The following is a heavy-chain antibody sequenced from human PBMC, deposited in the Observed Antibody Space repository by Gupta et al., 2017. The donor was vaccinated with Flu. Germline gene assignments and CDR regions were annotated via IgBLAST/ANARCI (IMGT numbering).Heavy chain of an antibody. Sequence: YMNWIRQAPGKRSEWISYITGTGATIYYADSVKGRFTISRDNANNSLFLQMNSLRADDTAVYFCTRGVSSDYWGQGTLVAVSS. J-gene: IGHJ4*02. CDR3: TRGVSSDY. V-gene: IGHV3-11*01. CDR2: ITGTGATI. CDR1: Y. D-gene: IGHD6-13*01.